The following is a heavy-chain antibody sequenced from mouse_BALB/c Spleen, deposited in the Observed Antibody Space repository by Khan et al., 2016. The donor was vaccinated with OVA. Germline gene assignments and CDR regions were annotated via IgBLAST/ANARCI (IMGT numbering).Heavy chain of an antibody. CDR2: IGAGGST. CDR3: ARWEAYAMDY. Sequence: VQLQESGPGLVVPSQSLSITCTVSGFSLTSYGVHWVRQPPGKGLEWLGVIGAGGSTNYKSALMSRLSISKDNSKRQVFLKMNSLQTDDTAMYYCARWEAYAMDYWGQGTSVTVSS. V-gene: IGHV2-9*02. CDR1: GFSLTSYG. J-gene: IGHJ4*01. D-gene: IGHD4-1*01.